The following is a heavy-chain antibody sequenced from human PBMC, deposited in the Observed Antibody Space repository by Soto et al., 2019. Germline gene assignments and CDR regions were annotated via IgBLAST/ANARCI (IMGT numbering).Heavy chain of an antibody. J-gene: IGHJ4*02. Sequence: EVQLVESGGGLVQPGGSLRLSCAASGLTFRGYNMNWVRQAPGKGLEWLSYISVSSTKYYADSVRGRFTISRDNAKNSLYLQMTGLRDEDTAVYYWARVGFCSTGWGGDFDSWGQGTLVTVSS. CDR1: GLTFRGYN. V-gene: IGHV3-48*02. CDR2: ISVSSTK. CDR3: ARVGFCSTGWGGDFDS. D-gene: IGHD6-19*01.